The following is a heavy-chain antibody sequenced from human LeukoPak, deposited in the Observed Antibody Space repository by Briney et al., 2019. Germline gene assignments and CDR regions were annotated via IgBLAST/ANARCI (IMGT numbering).Heavy chain of an antibody. J-gene: IGHJ6*03. CDR3: ARENSVPAAMIGYYYYMDV. Sequence: GSLRLSCAASGFTFSSYSMNWVRQAPGKGLEWVSYISSSSSTIYYADSVKGRFTISRDNAKNTLYLQMNSLRAEDTAVYYCARENSVPAAMIGYYYYMDVWGKGTTVTVSS. V-gene: IGHV3-48*04. CDR2: ISSSSSTI. CDR1: GFTFSSYS. D-gene: IGHD2-2*01.